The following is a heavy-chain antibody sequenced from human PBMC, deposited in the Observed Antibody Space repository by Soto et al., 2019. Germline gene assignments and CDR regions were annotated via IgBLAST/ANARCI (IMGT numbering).Heavy chain of an antibody. CDR3: ARGSSGWYYYFDY. D-gene: IGHD6-19*01. V-gene: IGHV4-59*01. CDR1: GGSISSYY. J-gene: IGHJ4*02. Sequence: SETLSLTCTVSGGSISSYYWSWIRQPPGKGLEWIGYIYYSGSTNYNPSLKSRVTISVDTSKNQFSLKLSSVTAADTAVYYCARGSSGWYYYFDYWGQGTLVTVSS. CDR2: IYYSGST.